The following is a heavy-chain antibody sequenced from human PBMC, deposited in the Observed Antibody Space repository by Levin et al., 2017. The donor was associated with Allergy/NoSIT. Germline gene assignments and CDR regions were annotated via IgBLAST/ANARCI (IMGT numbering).Heavy chain of an antibody. V-gene: IGHV4-39*01. J-gene: IGHJ5*02. CDR1: GGSINNKSYY. Sequence: SETLSLTCTVSGGSINNKSYYWAWIRQPPGKGLEWIGSVYYSGSTYYNPSLKSRVTTSVDTSKNQFSLKLTSLTAADTAVYDCARQAVGVVAATDWFDPWGQGTLVTVSS. CDR2: VYYSGST. CDR3: ARQAVGVVAATDWFDP. D-gene: IGHD2-15*01.